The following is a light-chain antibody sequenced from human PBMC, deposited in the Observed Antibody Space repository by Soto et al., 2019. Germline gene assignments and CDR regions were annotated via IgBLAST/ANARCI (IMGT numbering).Light chain of an antibody. CDR2: EVT. CDR1: SSDVGANNY. Sequence: QSALTQPPSASGSPGQSVTISCTGNSSDVGANNYVSWYQQHPGKAPKLMIYEVTKRPSGVPDRFSGSKSGNTASLTVSGLQAVDEADYYCSSYAGTNRVFGTGTKLTVL. V-gene: IGLV2-8*01. CDR3: SSYAGTNRV. J-gene: IGLJ1*01.